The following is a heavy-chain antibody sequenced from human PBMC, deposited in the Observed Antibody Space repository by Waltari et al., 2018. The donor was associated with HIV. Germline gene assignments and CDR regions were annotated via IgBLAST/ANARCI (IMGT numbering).Heavy chain of an antibody. J-gene: IGHJ4*02. CDR2: MYSGGST. CDR3: ARDLAGYSDGRNFDY. Sequence: EVQLVESGGGLIQPGGSLRLSCAASGFTVSSNYMSWVRQAPGKGLEWVSGMYSGGSTYDADTVKGRFTISRDNAKNTLYLQMNSLRAEDTAVYYCARDLAGYSDGRNFDYWGQGTLVTVSS. V-gene: IGHV3-53*01. D-gene: IGHD5-18*01. CDR1: GFTVSSNY.